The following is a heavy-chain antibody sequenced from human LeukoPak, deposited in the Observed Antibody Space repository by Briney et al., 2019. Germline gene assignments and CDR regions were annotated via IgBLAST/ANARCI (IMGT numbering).Heavy chain of an antibody. Sequence: PSETLSLTCTVSGGSISSSSYYWGWIRQPPGKGLEWIGSIYYSGSTYYNPSLKSRVTISVDTSKNQFSLKLSSVTAADTAVYYCAGVELGAAFDYWGQGTLVTVSS. V-gene: IGHV4-39*07. CDR3: AGVELGAAFDY. CDR2: IYYSGST. CDR1: GGSISSSSYY. J-gene: IGHJ4*02. D-gene: IGHD1-26*01.